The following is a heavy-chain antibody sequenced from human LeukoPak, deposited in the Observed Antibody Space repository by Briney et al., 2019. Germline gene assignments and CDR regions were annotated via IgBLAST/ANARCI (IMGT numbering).Heavy chain of an antibody. CDR2: IDRSDSYT. J-gene: IGHJ4*02. V-gene: IGHV5-10-1*01. Sequence: GESLKISCKASGYSFTRYWISWVRQMPGKGLEWMGRIDRSDSYTNYSPSFQGHVTVSADKSISTAYLQWRSLKASDTAIYYCARTYSSGWAFFDYWGQGNMVTVSS. CDR3: ARTYSSGWAFFDY. CDR1: GYSFTRYW. D-gene: IGHD6-19*01.